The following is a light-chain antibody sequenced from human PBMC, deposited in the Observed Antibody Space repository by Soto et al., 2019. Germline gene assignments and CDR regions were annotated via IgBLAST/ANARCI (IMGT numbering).Light chain of an antibody. Sequence: QSALTQPPSASGSPGQSVTISCTGTSSDVGDYNYVSWYQQHPGKAPKLMIYEVSKRPSGVPDRFSGSNSGNTASLTVSGLQAEDEADYYCSSYAGRLYVFGTGTKLTVL. CDR3: SSYAGRLYV. CDR2: EVS. CDR1: SSDVGDYNY. J-gene: IGLJ1*01. V-gene: IGLV2-8*01.